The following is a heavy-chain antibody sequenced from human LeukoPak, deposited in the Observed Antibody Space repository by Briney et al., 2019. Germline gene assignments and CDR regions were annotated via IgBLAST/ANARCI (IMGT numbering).Heavy chain of an antibody. J-gene: IGHJ4*02. D-gene: IGHD2-15*01. CDR1: GYTFTDYY. CDR2: INPNNGGT. Sequence: GASVKVSCKASGYTFTDYYMHWVRHAPGQGLELMGWINPNNGGTKYAQKFQGRVTMTRDTSISTAYMELSSLRSDDTAVYYCAAPRYCSGGSCYPSFDYWGQGTLVTVSS. V-gene: IGHV1-2*02. CDR3: AAPRYCSGGSCYPSFDY.